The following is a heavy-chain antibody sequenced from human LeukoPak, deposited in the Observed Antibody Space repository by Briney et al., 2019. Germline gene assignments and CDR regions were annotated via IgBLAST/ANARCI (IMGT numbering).Heavy chain of an antibody. Sequence: PSQTLSLTCTVSGGSISSGGYYWSWIRQRPGKGLEWIGYIYYSGSTYYNPSLKSRVTISVDTSKNQFSLKLSSVTAADTAVYYCARGIVVVPAAVDWFDPRGQGTLVTVSS. D-gene: IGHD2-2*01. CDR3: ARGIVVVPAAVDWFDP. CDR2: IYYSGST. CDR1: GGSISSGGYY. J-gene: IGHJ5*02. V-gene: IGHV4-31*03.